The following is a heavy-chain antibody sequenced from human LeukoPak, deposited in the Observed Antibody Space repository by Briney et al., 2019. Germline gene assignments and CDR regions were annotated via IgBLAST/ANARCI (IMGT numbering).Heavy chain of an antibody. CDR3: ARESIAAAGTGFDY. CDR1: GGSISSRNW. CDR2: IYHSGST. V-gene: IGHV4-4*02. Sequence: PSGTLSLTCAVSGGSISSRNWWSWVRQPPGKGLEWIGEIYHSGSTNYNPSLKTRVTISVDKSKNQFSLKLSSVTAADTAVYYCARESIAAAGTGFDYWGQGTLVTVSS. J-gene: IGHJ4*02. D-gene: IGHD6-13*01.